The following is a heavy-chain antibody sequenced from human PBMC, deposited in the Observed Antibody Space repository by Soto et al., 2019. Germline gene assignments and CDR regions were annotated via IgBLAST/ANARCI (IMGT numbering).Heavy chain of an antibody. CDR3: AKDWGFGEYNSQYYYYYCGMDV. J-gene: IGHJ6*02. Sequence: EVQLLESGGGLVQPGGSLRLSCAASGFTFSSYAMSWVRQAPGKGLEWVSAISGSGGSTYYADSVKGRFTISRDNSNNTLYLQMNSLRADDTAVYYCAKDWGFGEYNSQYYYYYCGMDVWGQGTTVTVSS. CDR1: GFTFSSYA. CDR2: ISGSGGST. V-gene: IGHV3-23*01. D-gene: IGHD3-10*01.